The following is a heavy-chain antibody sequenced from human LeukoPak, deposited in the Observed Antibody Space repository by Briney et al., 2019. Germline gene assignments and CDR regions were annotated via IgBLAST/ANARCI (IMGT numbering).Heavy chain of an antibody. V-gene: IGHV4-34*01. J-gene: IGHJ6*03. CDR2: INHSGST. CDR1: GGSFSGYY. D-gene: IGHD3-9*01. CDR3: ARHKYQRYFGDGYYYYMDV. Sequence: PSETLSLTCAVYGGSFSGYYWSWIRQPPGKGLEWIGEINHSGSTNYNPSLKSRVTISVDTSKNQFSLKLSSVTAADTAVYYCARHKYQRYFGDGYYYYMDVWGKGTTVTISS.